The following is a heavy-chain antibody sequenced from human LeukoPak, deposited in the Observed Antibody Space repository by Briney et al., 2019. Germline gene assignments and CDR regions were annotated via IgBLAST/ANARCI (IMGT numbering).Heavy chain of an antibody. D-gene: IGHD3-9*01. CDR3: ARSRLVIRRPGNLPFDY. CDR2: IFYSGST. V-gene: IGHV4-34*12. Sequence: PSETLSLTCAVYGGSFSGYYWSWIRQPPGKGLEWIGNIFYSGSTYYSPSLRSRVTISVDTSKNQFSLKLSSVTAADTAVYYCARSRLVIRRPGNLPFDYWGQGTLVTVSS. J-gene: IGHJ4*02. CDR1: GGSFSGYY.